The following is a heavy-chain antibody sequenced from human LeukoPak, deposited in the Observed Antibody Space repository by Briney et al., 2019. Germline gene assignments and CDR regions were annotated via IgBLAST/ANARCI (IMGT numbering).Heavy chain of an antibody. D-gene: IGHD3-10*01. J-gene: IGHJ5*02. CDR3: ARDSRDYISNNWFDP. V-gene: IGHV3-7*01. CDR1: GFTFSRYW. Sequence: PGGSLRLSCAASGFTFSRYWMSWVRQAPGKGRGWVANINQDGSEKYYVDSVKGRFTISRDNAKNSLYLQMNSLRAEDTAVYYCARDSRDYISNNWFDPWGQGTLVTVSS. CDR2: INQDGSEK.